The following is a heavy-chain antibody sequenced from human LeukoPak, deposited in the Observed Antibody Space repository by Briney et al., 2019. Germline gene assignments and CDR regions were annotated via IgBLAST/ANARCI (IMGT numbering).Heavy chain of an antibody. Sequence: ASVKVSCKASGYTFTGYYMHWVRQAPGQGLEWMGWINPNSGGTNYAQKFQGRVTMTRDTSISTAYMELSRLRSDDTAVYYCARGVLTQRRATHAFDIWGQGTMVTVSS. CDR2: INPNSGGT. V-gene: IGHV1-2*02. CDR1: GYTFTGYY. J-gene: IGHJ3*02. CDR3: ARGVLTQRRATHAFDI. D-gene: IGHD4/OR15-4a*01.